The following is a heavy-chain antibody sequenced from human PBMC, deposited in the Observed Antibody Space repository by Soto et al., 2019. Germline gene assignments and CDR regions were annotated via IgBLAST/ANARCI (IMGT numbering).Heavy chain of an antibody. J-gene: IGHJ4*02. CDR2: IYYSGST. D-gene: IGHD3-22*01. CDR3: ARDMVSGDSSGFSYYFDY. CDR1: GGSISSYY. Sequence: QVQLQESGPGLVKPSETLSLTCTVSGGSISSYYWSWIRQPPGKGLEWIGYIYYSGSTTYNPSLKSRVTISVDTSKNQFSLKLSSVTAADTAVYYCARDMVSGDSSGFSYYFDYWGQGTLVTVSS. V-gene: IGHV4-59*01.